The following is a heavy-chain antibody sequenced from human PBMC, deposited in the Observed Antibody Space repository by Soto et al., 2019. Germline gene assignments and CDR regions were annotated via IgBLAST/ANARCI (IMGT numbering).Heavy chain of an antibody. J-gene: IGHJ4*02. CDR2: ISSSSSYI. Sequence: LRLSCAASGFTFSSYSMNWVRQAPGKGLEWVSSISSSSSYIYYADSVKGRFTISRDNAENSLYLQMNSLRAEDTAVYYCAREDCSSTSCQDFDYWGQGTLVTVSS. CDR3: AREDCSSTSCQDFDY. V-gene: IGHV3-21*01. D-gene: IGHD2-2*01. CDR1: GFTFSSYS.